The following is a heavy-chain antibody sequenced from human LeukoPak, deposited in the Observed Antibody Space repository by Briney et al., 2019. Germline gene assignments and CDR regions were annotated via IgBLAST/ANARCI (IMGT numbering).Heavy chain of an antibody. Sequence: ASVKVSCKASGGTFSSYAISWVRQAPGQGLEWMGWINPNSGGTNYAQKFQGRVTMTRDTSISTAYMELSRLRSDDTAVYYCARDIKGELLIDYWGQGTLVTVSS. J-gene: IGHJ4*02. CDR3: ARDIKGELLIDY. D-gene: IGHD1-26*01. CDR2: INPNSGGT. V-gene: IGHV1-2*02. CDR1: GGTFSSYA.